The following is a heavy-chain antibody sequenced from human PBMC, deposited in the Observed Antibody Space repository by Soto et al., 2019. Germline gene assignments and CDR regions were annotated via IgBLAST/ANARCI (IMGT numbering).Heavy chain of an antibody. CDR1: GYTFSSYA. J-gene: IGHJ4*02. CDR2: ISAYSGNT. Sequence: QVQLVQSGAEVKKPGASVKVSCKASGYTFSSYAITWVRQAPGQGLEWMAWISAYSGNTNYAQKFQGRVTMTTDTSTSTAYMELWSLSSDDTAVYYCARDSPASDYWGQGTLVTVSS. CDR3: ARDSPASDY. V-gene: IGHV1-18*01.